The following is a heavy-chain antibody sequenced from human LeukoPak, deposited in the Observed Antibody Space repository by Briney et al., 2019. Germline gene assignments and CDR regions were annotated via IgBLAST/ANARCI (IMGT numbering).Heavy chain of an antibody. CDR1: GFTVSSNY. CDR2: IYSGGST. J-gene: IGHJ3*02. D-gene: IGHD3-22*01. Sequence: GGSLRLSCAASGFTVSSNYMSWVRQAPGKGLEWVSVIYSGGSTYYADSVKGRFTISRDNSKNTLYLQMNSLRAEDTAVYFCARDPYYYESSGYEFGAFDIWGQGTIVTVSS. CDR3: ARDPYYYESSGYEFGAFDI. V-gene: IGHV3-53*01.